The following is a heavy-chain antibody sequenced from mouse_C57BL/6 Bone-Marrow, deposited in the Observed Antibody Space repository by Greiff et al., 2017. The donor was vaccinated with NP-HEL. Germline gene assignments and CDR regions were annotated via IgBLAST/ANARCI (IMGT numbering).Heavy chain of an antibody. D-gene: IGHD4-1*01. Sequence: EVKLMESGGGLVKPGGSLKLSCAASGFTFSDYGMHWVRQAPEKGLEWVAYISSGSSTIYYADTVKGRFNISRDNAKNTLFLQMTSLSSEDTALYYCARELGWYFDVWGTGTTVTVSS. V-gene: IGHV5-17*01. CDR3: ARELGWYFDV. CDR2: ISSGSSTI. CDR1: GFTFSDYG. J-gene: IGHJ1*03.